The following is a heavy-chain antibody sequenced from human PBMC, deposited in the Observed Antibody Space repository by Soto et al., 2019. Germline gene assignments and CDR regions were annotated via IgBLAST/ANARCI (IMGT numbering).Heavy chain of an antibody. Sequence: SETLSLTCAVYGGSFSGYYWSWIRQPPGKGLEWIGEINHSGSTNYNPSLKSRVTISVDTSKNQFSLKLSSVTAADTAVYYCARASSGWSNWFDPWGQGTLVTVSS. CDR1: GGSFSGYY. CDR3: ARASSGWSNWFDP. J-gene: IGHJ5*02. D-gene: IGHD6-19*01. CDR2: INHSGST. V-gene: IGHV4-34*01.